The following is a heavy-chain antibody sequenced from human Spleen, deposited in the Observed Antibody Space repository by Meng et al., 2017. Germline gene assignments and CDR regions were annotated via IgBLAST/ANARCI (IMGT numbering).Heavy chain of an antibody. CDR2: IYSDGST. CDR1: GGSISRFY. J-gene: IGHJ4*02. CDR3: ARGYYFDD. Sequence: SETLSLTCTVSGGSISRFYWSWIRQPAGKGLDWIGRIYSDGSTNYNPSLKSRVTMSVDTSKNQLSLKLSSVTAADTAVYHCARGYYFDDWGQGTLVTVSS. V-gene: IGHV4-4*07.